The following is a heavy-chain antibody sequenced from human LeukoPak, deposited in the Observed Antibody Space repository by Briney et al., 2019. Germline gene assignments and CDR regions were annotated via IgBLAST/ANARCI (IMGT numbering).Heavy chain of an antibody. D-gene: IGHD1-1*01. CDR3: ARAAYFWNH. J-gene: IGHJ5*02. CDR1: GFTFSNYW. CDR2: IKQDGSEK. V-gene: IGHV3-7*03. Sequence: GGSLRLSCAASGFTFSNYWMSWVRQAPGKGLEWVANIKQDGSEKNYVDSGKGRFTISRDNAKNSLFLQMNSLRVEDTAVYYCARAAYFWNHWGQGTQVTVSS.